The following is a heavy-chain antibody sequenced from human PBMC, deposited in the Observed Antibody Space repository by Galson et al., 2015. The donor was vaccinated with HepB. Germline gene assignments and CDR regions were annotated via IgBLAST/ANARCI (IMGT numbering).Heavy chain of an antibody. CDR3: AKVNWNLGRDF. CDR2: ISGSSSVI. J-gene: IGHJ4*02. D-gene: IGHD1-1*01. V-gene: IGHV3-48*01. CDR1: GFTFSDYG. Sequence: LRLSCAASGFTFSDYGMNWVRQTPGKGLEWISYISGSSSVIHYADSVKGRFTISRDNAKNSLYPQMNSLRAEDTAIYYCAKVNWNLGRDFWGQGTLVTVSS.